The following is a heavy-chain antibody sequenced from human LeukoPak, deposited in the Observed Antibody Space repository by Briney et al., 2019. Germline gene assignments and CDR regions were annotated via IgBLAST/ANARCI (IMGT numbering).Heavy chain of an antibody. J-gene: IGHJ3*02. V-gene: IGHV3-21*01. Sequence: PGGSLRLSCAASGFTFSSYSMNWVRQAPGKGLEWVSSISSSSSYIYYADSVKGRFTISRDNAKNSLYLQMNSLRAEDTAVYYCARDKGDIVAARVFDIWGQGTMVTVSS. D-gene: IGHD5-12*01. CDR2: ISSSSSYI. CDR1: GFTFSSYS. CDR3: ARDKGDIVAARVFDI.